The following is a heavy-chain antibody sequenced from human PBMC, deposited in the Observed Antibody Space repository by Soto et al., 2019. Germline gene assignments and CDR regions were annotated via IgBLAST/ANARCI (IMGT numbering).Heavy chain of an antibody. CDR1: GFTFTSSA. Sequence: SVKVSCKASGFTFTSSAVQWVRQARGQRLEWIGWIVVGSGNTNYAQKFQERVTITRDMSTSTAYMELSSLRSKDTAVYYCARGEYCISTSCYGFDYWGQGTLVTVSS. J-gene: IGHJ4*02. V-gene: IGHV1-58*01. CDR3: ARGEYCISTSCYGFDY. CDR2: IVVGSGNT. D-gene: IGHD2-2*01.